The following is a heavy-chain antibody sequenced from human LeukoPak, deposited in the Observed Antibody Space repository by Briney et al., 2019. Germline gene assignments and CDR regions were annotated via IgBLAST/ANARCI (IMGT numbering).Heavy chain of an antibody. CDR2: INHGGST. CDR3: ARGRYVTTRGGAAAGFLDY. D-gene: IGHD6-13*01. Sequence: SETLSLTCAVSGGSFCGHYWNWIRQPPGKGLEWIGEINHGGSTNYNPSLKSRVTISVDTSQNQFSLRLSSVTAADTAVYYCARGRYVTTRGGAAAGFLDYWGQGTLVTVST. J-gene: IGHJ4*02. V-gene: IGHV4-34*01. CDR1: GGSFCGHY.